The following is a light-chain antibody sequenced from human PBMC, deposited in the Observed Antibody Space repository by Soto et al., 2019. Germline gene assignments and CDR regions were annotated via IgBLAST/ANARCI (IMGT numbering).Light chain of an antibody. CDR2: GAS. CDR3: QQYNNWPPT. Sequence: EIVMTQSPATLSVSPGERATLSCRASQSVSSNLAWYQQKPGQAPRLLIYGASTRATGIPARFSGSGSGTEFTLTISSLQSEDFAVYYCQQYNNWPPTFGQGNQLEIK. CDR1: QSVSSN. V-gene: IGKV3-15*01. J-gene: IGKJ2*01.